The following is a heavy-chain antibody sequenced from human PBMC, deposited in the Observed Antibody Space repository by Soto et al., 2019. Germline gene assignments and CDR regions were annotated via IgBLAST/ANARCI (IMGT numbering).Heavy chain of an antibody. D-gene: IGHD3-16*02. CDR3: ERCFRYDYVWGNYRYRYFDH. V-gene: IGHV4-31*03. J-gene: IGHJ4*02. CDR1: GGSISSGTYY. CDR2: IYYRWIT. Sequence: QVQLQESGPRLVRPSQTLSLTCTVSGGSISSGTYYWSWIRQLPGKGLEWIGYIYYRWITYYNPSLKSRVSMSLDTSMNQFALKVDAVTAADTAVYSSERCFRYDYVWGNYRYRYFDHWGPGTLVTVSS.